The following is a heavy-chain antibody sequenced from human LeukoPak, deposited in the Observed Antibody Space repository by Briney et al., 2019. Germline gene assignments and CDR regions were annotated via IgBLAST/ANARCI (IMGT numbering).Heavy chain of an antibody. CDR3: ARVLLRSRLGNWFDP. Sequence: GGSLRLSCVASGFTFSDYNMNWVRQAAGKGLEWVSYISSSSTIIYYAGSVKGRFTISRDNAKSSLYLQMNSLRDEDTAVYYCARVLLRSRLGNWFDPWGQGTLVTVSS. D-gene: IGHD2-21*01. CDR1: GFTFSDYN. V-gene: IGHV3-48*02. CDR2: ISSSSTII. J-gene: IGHJ5*02.